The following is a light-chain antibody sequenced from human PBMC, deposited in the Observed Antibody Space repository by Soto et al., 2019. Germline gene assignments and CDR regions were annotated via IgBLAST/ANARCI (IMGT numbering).Light chain of an antibody. CDR1: QSISNF. Sequence: DIQMTQSPSTLSASVGDSVTITCRASQSISNFLAWYQRRPGKPPKLLIYRASGLERGVPSRFIGGGSGTEFTLTISSLQPDDFATYFCQHFSTYPIPFGGGTKVEIK. CDR2: RAS. V-gene: IGKV1-5*03. J-gene: IGKJ4*01. CDR3: QHFSTYPIP.